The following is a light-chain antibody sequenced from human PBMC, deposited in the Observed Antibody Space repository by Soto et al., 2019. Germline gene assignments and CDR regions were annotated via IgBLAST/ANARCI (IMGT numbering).Light chain of an antibody. CDR2: EVN. Sequence: QSALSQPASVSGSPGQSITISCTGTSSDVGGFEYVSWYQHQPGKAPKLIIYEVNKRPSGVPDRFSGSKSGNTASLTVSGLQTEDEADYYCSSYAGSYTVVFGGGTKLTVL. CDR1: SSDVGGFEY. CDR3: SSYAGSYTVV. V-gene: IGLV2-8*01. J-gene: IGLJ2*01.